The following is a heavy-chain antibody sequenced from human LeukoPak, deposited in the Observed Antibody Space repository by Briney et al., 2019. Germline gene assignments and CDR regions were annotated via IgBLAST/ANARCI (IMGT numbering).Heavy chain of an antibody. CDR3: ANDRPENYDRSGISHMDV. CDR1: QFTLSSYA. Sequence: GGSLRLSCAASQFTLSSYAMTWVRQAPGKGLEWVSTTSASGGSTYYADSVKGRFTISRDNSKNTVYLQMNSLRAEDTAVYYCANDRPENYDRSGISHMDVWGKGTTVTVSS. CDR2: TSASGGST. V-gene: IGHV3-23*01. D-gene: IGHD3-22*01. J-gene: IGHJ6*03.